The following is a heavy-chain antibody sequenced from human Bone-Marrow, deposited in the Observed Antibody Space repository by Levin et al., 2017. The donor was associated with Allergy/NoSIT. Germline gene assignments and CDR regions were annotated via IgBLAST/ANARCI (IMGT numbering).Heavy chain of an antibody. J-gene: IGHJ4*02. CDR1: GGSFSGYY. CDR2: INHSGST. CDR3: ARGIPIDY. Sequence: SETLSLTCAVYGGSFSGYYWSWIRQPPGKGLEWIGEINHSGSTNYNPSLKSRVTISVDTSKNQFSLKLSSVTAADTAVYYCARGIPIDYWGQGTLVTVSS. V-gene: IGHV4-34*01.